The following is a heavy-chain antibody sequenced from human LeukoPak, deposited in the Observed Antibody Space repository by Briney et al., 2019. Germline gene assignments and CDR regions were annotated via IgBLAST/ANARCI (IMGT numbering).Heavy chain of an antibody. D-gene: IGHD6-13*01. CDR2: MYYSGST. V-gene: IGHV4-59*01. J-gene: IGHJ2*01. CDR1: GGSLSSFY. Sequence: SETLSLTCTVSGGSLSSFYWSWIRQSPGKGLEWIGYMYYSGSTNYNPSLKSRVTISGDTSKNQFSLKLSSVTAADTAVYYCARDKGLAAAGHWYFDLWGRGTLVTVSS. CDR3: ARDKGLAAAGHWYFDL.